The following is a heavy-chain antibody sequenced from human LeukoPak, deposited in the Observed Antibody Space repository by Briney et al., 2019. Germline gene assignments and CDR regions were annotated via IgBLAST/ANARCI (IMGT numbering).Heavy chain of an antibody. CDR2: IYYSGST. CDR1: GYSISSGYY. V-gene: IGHV4-61*01. Sequence: PSETLPLTCTVSGYSISSGYYWSWIRQPPGKGLEWIAYIYYSGSTNYNPSLKSRVTISVDTSKNQFSLKLSSVTAADTAVYYCARGWYNGSYRFDYWGQGTLVTVSS. CDR3: ARGWYNGSYRFDY. D-gene: IGHD1-26*01. J-gene: IGHJ4*02.